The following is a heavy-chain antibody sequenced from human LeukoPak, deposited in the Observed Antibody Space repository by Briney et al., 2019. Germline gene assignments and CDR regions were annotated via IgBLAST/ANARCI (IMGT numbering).Heavy chain of an antibody. CDR2: ISTTGST. J-gene: IGHJ4*02. D-gene: IGHD1/OR15-1a*01. V-gene: IGHV4-61*02. Sequence: TASETLSLTCTVFSDSISSGFSYWTWIRQPAGKGLEWIGRISTTGSTTYNPSLKSRVTMSVDTSKNQFSLKLSSVTAADTAFYYCARDEMEHHGSYYDFWGQGTLVTVSS. CDR1: SDSISSGFSY. CDR3: ARDEMEHHGSYYDF.